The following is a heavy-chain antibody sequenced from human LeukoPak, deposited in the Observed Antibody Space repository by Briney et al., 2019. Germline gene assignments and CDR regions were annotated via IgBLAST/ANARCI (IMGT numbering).Heavy chain of an antibody. V-gene: IGHV3-15*01. CDR1: GFTFSNAW. CDR3: TTDSHKLYYDILTGYYYAFDI. D-gene: IGHD3-9*01. CDR2: IKSKTDGGTT. J-gene: IGHJ3*02. Sequence: PGGSLRLSCAASGFTFSNAWMSWVRQAPGKGLEWVGRIKSKTDGGTTDYAAPVKGRFTISRDDSKNTLYLQMNSLKTEDTAVYYCTTDSHKLYYDILTGYYYAFDIWGQETMVTVSS.